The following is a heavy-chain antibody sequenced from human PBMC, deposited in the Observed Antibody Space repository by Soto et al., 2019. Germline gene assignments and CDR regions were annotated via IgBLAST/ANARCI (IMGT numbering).Heavy chain of an antibody. J-gene: IGHJ6*02. V-gene: IGHV1-46*01. CDR2: INPSGGST. CDR3: AGVMGATYRYYYYGMDV. Sequence: ASVKVSCKASGYTFTSYYMHWVRQAPGQGLEWMGIINPSGGSTSYAQKFQGRVTMTRDTSTSTVYMELSSLRSEDTAVYYCAGVMGATYRYYYYGMDVWGQGTTVTVSS. CDR1: GYTFTSYY. D-gene: IGHD1-26*01.